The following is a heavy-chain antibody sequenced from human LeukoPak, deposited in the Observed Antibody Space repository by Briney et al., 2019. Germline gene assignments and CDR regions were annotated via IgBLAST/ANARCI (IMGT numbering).Heavy chain of an antibody. CDR2: IYYSGST. J-gene: IGHJ6*02. Sequence: PSETLSLTCTVSSGSITSNSYYWGWIRQPPGKGLEWIGSIYYSGSTYYNPSLKSRVTRSVDTSKNQFSLKLRSVTAADTAIYYCARGPKSSTSWAPNRYYYYGMDVWGQGTTVTVSS. D-gene: IGHD2-2*01. CDR3: ARGPKSSTSWAPNRYYYYGMDV. V-gene: IGHV4-39*01. CDR1: SGSITSNSYY.